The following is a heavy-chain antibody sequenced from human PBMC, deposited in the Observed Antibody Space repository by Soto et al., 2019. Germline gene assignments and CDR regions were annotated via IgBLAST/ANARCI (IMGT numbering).Heavy chain of an antibody. V-gene: IGHV1-69*13. J-gene: IGHJ4*02. CDR3: ASAKDYYDSSASLSGCNY. Sequence: SVKVSCKASGGTFSSYAISWVRQAPGQGLEWMGGIIPIFGTANYAQKFQGRVTITADESTSTAYMELSSLRSEDTAVYYCASAKDYYDSSASLSGCNYWGQGTLVAVSS. D-gene: IGHD3-22*01. CDR1: GGTFSSYA. CDR2: IIPIFGTA.